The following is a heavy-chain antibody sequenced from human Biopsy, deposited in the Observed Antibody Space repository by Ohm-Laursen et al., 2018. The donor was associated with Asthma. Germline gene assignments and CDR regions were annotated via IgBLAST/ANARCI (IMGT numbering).Heavy chain of an antibody. CDR1: GGMFGNYA. D-gene: IGHD4-17*01. J-gene: IGHJ6*02. CDR2: IIPVFPTA. V-gene: IGHV1-69*13. Sequence: SVKVSCKASGGMFGNYAISWVRQAPGLGLEWMGGIIPVFPTANYPQKFQGRVTISADESTSSAYMELSSLRSEDSAVYYCAREVSTVDYGYYYFAMDVWGQGTTVTVSS. CDR3: AREVSTVDYGYYYFAMDV.